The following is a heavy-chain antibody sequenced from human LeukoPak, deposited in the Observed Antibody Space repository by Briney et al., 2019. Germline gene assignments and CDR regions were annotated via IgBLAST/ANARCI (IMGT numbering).Heavy chain of an antibody. V-gene: IGHV1-2*02. Sequence: ASVKVSCKASGYTFTGYYMHWVRQAPGQGLEWMGWINPNSGGTNYAQRFQGRVTMTRDTSISTAYMELSRLRSDDTAVYYCARSYSSGWYERAFDYWGQGTLVTVSS. CDR2: INPNSGGT. CDR3: ARSYSSGWYERAFDY. CDR1: GYTFTGYY. D-gene: IGHD6-19*01. J-gene: IGHJ4*02.